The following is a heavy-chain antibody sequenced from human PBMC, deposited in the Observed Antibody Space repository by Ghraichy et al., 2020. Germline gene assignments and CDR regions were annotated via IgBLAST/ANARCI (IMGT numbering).Heavy chain of an antibody. Sequence: GGSLRLSCAASGFTFSNYAMSWVRQRPGKGLEWVSAISGSGSGVTTYYAESVKGRFTIFRDNSKNTLYMQMNSLRAEDTAVYYCATWELLDYWGQGTLVTVSS. J-gene: IGHJ4*02. V-gene: IGHV3-23*01. CDR2: ISGSGSGVTT. D-gene: IGHD1-26*01. CDR1: GFTFSNYA. CDR3: ATWELLDY.